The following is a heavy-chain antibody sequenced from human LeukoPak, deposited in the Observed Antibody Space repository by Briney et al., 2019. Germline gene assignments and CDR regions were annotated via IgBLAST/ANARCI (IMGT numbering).Heavy chain of an antibody. V-gene: IGHV1-18*01. CDR1: GYTFTSYG. CDR2: ISAYNGNT. CDR3: ARTIHYYDSSGYYYPYYFDY. D-gene: IGHD3-22*01. Sequence: ASVTVSCKASGYTFTSYGISWVRQAPGQGLEWMGWISAYNGNTNYAQKLQGRVTMTTDTSTSTAYMELRSLRSDDTAVYYCARTIHYYDSSGYYYPYYFDYWGQGTLVTVSS. J-gene: IGHJ4*02.